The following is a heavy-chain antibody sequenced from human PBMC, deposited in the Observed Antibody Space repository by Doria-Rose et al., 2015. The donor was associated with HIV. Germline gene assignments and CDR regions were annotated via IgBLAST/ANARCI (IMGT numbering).Heavy chain of an antibody. CDR1: GGSISSYY. D-gene: IGHD3-10*01. J-gene: IGHJ6*03. CDR3: ARFRPSRGIYYSLDV. CDR2: IYSSGST. V-gene: IGHV4-4*09. Sequence: QVQLQESGPGLVKPAETLSLTCTVSGGSISSYYWNWIRQPPGKGLEGIGYIYSSGSTHYNPSLKSRVPISIDTPKNQFSLKLSSVTAADTAVYYCARFRPSRGIYYSLDVWGKGTTVTVSS.